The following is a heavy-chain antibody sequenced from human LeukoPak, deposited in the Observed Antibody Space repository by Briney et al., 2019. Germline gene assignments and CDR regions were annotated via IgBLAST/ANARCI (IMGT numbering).Heavy chain of an antibody. CDR2: IKQDGSEK. Sequence: GGSLRLSCAASGFTFSTYWMSWVRQAPGKGLEWVANIKQDGSEKYYEDSVKGRLTISRDNAKNSLCLQMNSLRAEDTAMYYCARDSAGNDYWGQGTLVTVSS. V-gene: IGHV3-7*01. D-gene: IGHD6-13*01. J-gene: IGHJ4*02. CDR3: ARDSAGNDY. CDR1: GFTFSTYW.